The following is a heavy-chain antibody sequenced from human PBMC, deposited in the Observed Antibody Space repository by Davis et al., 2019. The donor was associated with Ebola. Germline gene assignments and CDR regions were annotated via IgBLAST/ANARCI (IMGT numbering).Heavy chain of an antibody. V-gene: IGHV1-2*02. CDR3: ARGMGMVRGVIGY. Sequence: ASVKVSCKASGYTFTGYYMHWVRQAPGQGLEWMGWINPNSGGTNYAQKFQGRVTMTRDTSISTAYMELSRLRSDDTAVYYCARGMGMVRGVIGYWGQGTLVTVSS. CDR1: GYTFTGYY. D-gene: IGHD3-10*01. J-gene: IGHJ4*02. CDR2: INPNSGGT.